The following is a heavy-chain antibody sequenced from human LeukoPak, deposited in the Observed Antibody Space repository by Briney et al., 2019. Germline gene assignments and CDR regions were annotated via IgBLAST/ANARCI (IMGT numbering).Heavy chain of an antibody. CDR1: GYTFTVYY. Sequence: ASVKVSCKASGYTFTVYYMHWLRQAPGQGLEWMGRINPNNGGTNYAQNFQGRVTMTRDTSISTAYMELSSLISDDTAVYYCASQNMEWELLVFDYWGQGTLVTVSS. J-gene: IGHJ4*02. D-gene: IGHD1-26*01. CDR3: ASQNMEWELLVFDY. V-gene: IGHV1-2*06. CDR2: INPNNGGT.